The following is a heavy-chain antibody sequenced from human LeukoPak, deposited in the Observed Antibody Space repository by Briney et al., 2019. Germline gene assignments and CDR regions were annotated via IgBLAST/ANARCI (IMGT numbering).Heavy chain of an antibody. J-gene: IGHJ4*02. V-gene: IGHV4-59*08. D-gene: IGHD1-14*01. CDR1: GGSVSNYY. CDR3: ARHNRRSFSTFDY. CDR2: IYYTET. Sequence: SETLSLTCTVSGGSVSNYYWSWIRQSPGKGLEWIGYIYYTETSYNPSLKSRVTISVDTSKNQFSLKLSSVTAADTAVYYCARHNRRSFSTFDYWGQGTLVTVSS.